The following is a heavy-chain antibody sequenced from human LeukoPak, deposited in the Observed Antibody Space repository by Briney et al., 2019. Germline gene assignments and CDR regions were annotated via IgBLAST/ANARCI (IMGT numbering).Heavy chain of an antibody. CDR2: IYTSGST. V-gene: IGHV4-61*02. Sequence: SETLSLTCTVSGGSISSGSYYWSWIRQPAGKGLEWIGRIYTSGSTNYNPSLKSRVTISVDTSKNQFSLKLSSVTAADTAVYYCAREYGSSWLHQFFDYWGQGTLVTVSS. CDR3: AREYGSSWLHQFFDY. CDR1: GGSISSGSYY. D-gene: IGHD6-13*01. J-gene: IGHJ4*02.